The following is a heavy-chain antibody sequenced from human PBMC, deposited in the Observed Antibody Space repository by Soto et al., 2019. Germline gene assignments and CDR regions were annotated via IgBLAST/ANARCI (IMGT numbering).Heavy chain of an antibody. J-gene: IGHJ3*02. D-gene: IGHD3-9*01. CDR2: ISGSGGST. V-gene: IGHV3-23*01. Sequence: LRLSCAASGFTFSSYAMSWVRQAPGKGLEWVSAISGSGGSTYYADSVKGRFTISRDNSKNTLYLQMNSLRAEDTAVYYCAKDLHVLRYFDWFPEFGFDIWGQGTMVTVSS. CDR3: AKDLHVLRYFDWFPEFGFDI. CDR1: GFTFSSYA.